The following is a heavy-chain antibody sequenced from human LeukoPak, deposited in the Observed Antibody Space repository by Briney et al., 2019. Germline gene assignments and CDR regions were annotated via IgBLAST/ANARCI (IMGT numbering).Heavy chain of an antibody. J-gene: IGHJ5*02. Sequence: PGASLRLSCAASGFTFSSYAMSWVRQAPGKGLEWVSAISGSGGSTYYADSVKGRFTISRDNSKNTRYLQMNSLRAEDTAVYYCAKQYSSSSLDWSDPWGQGTLVTVSS. CDR2: ISGSGGST. CDR1: GFTFSSYA. D-gene: IGHD6-6*01. CDR3: AKQYSSSSLDWSDP. V-gene: IGHV3-23*01.